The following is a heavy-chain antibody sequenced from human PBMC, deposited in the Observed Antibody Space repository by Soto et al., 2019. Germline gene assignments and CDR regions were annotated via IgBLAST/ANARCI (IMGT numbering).Heavy chain of an antibody. CDR3: AKDYSTVTTDPLSVVLFDY. J-gene: IGHJ4*02. CDR2: ITSDGRT. CDR1: GFTFSSYA. Sequence: PGGSLRLSCAASGFTFSSYAMSWCRQAPGKGLEWVSIITSDGRTYYADSVKGRFTISRDNSKNTVYLQMNSLRAEDTAVYYCAKDYSTVTTDPLSVVLFDYWGQGARVTVSS. V-gene: IGHV3-23*01. D-gene: IGHD4-17*01.